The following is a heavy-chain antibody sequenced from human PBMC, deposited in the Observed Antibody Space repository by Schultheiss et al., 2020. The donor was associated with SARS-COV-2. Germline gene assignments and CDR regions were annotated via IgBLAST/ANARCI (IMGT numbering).Heavy chain of an antibody. V-gene: IGHV3-7*01. CDR1: GFSFSSHW. Sequence: GGSLRLSCAVSGFSFSSHWMNWVRQTPGKGLEWVASIKEDGSDKYYVDSVKGRFTISRENAKNSLFLQMDRLRVEDTAVYYCARDGRASHFDYWGQGTLVTVSS. J-gene: IGHJ4*02. D-gene: IGHD1-26*01. CDR3: ARDGRASHFDY. CDR2: IKEDGSDK.